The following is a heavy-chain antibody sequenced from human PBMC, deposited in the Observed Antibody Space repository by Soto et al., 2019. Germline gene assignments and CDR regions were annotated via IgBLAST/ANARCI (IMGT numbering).Heavy chain of an antibody. D-gene: IGHD3-16*02. CDR3: VKEQRSNPPYFDAMDV. J-gene: IGHJ6*02. CDR2: LFADGSNK. V-gene: IGHV3-30-3*01. Sequence: QVQLVEAGGGVVQPGRSLRLSCAASGVTFSNSDMHWVRQAPGKGLEWVAVLFADGSNKYYADSVKGRFTISRDSSKNTLYLQMNSLRAEDTAVYYCVKEQRSNPPYFDAMDVWGQGTTVTVSS. CDR1: GVTFSNSD.